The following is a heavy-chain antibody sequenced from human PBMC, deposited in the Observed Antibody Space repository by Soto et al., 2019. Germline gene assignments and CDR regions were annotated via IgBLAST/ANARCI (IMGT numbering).Heavy chain of an antibody. Sequence: SETLSLTCPASGGSMRGYYWSWIRQAPGKGLEWIGYVYYTGSTNYNPSLQSRVTISVDTSNKQFSLSLRLVTAADTAVYFCARSIAVPSSHIDHWGQGIRVTVSS. J-gene: IGHJ4*02. CDR3: ARSIAVPSSHIDH. V-gene: IGHV4-59*01. CDR1: GGSMRGYY. CDR2: VYYTGST. D-gene: IGHD6-6*01.